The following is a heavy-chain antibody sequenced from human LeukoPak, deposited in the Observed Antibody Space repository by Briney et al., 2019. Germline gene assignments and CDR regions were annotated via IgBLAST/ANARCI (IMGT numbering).Heavy chain of an antibody. D-gene: IGHD5-12*01. CDR1: GGSFSGYY. CDR2: INHSGST. J-gene: IGHJ6*03. V-gene: IGHV4-34*01. Sequence: SETLSLTCAVYGGSFSGYYWSWIRQPPGKGLEWIGEINHSGSTNYSPSLKSRVTISVDTSKNQFSLKLSSVTAADTAVYYCARADIVATIDYYYYYMDVWGKGTTVTVSS. CDR3: ARADIVATIDYYYYYMDV.